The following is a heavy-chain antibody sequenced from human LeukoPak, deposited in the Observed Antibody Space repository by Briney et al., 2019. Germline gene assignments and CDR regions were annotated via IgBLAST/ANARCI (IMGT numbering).Heavy chain of an antibody. D-gene: IGHD3-22*01. CDR3: ARGPGGISMIVVVRGGWFDP. Sequence: SETLSLTCTVSSGSISRHYWSWIRQSAGKGLEWIGRINTSGTTNYNPSLRSRVTMSVDTSKNQSSLKLNSVTAADTAVYYCARGPGGISMIVVVRGGWFDPWGQGTLVTVSS. V-gene: IGHV4-4*07. CDR2: INTSGTT. J-gene: IGHJ5*02. CDR1: SGSISRHY.